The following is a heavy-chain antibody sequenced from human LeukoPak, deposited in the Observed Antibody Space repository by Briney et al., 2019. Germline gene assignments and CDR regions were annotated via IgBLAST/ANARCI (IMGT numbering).Heavy chain of an antibody. Sequence: PSETLSLTCAVYGGSFSGYYWSWIRQPPGKGLEWIGEINHSGSTNYNPSLKSRVTISVDTSKNQFSLSLNSVTAADTAVYYCARGVVPALIFDYWGQGTLVTFSS. D-gene: IGHD2-21*02. V-gene: IGHV4-34*01. CDR3: ARGVVPALIFDY. J-gene: IGHJ4*02. CDR2: INHSGST. CDR1: GGSFSGYY.